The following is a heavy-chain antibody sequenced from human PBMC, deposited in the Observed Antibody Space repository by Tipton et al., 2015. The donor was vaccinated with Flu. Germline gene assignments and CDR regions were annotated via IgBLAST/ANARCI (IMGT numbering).Heavy chain of an antibody. CDR1: GGSFSGYY. V-gene: IGHV4-34*01. Sequence: TLSLTCAVYGGSFSGYYWSWIRQPPGKGLERSGEINHSGSTNYNPSLKSRVTISVATSKNQLSLKLSSVTAADTAVYYCARALRPDIVVVPAAPPGGMDVWGQGTTVTVSS. J-gene: IGHJ6*02. CDR2: INHSGST. CDR3: ARALRPDIVVVPAAPPGGMDV. D-gene: IGHD2-2*01.